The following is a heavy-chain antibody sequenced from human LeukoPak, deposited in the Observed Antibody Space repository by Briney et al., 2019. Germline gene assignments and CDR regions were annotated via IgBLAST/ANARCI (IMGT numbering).Heavy chain of an antibody. D-gene: IGHD3-9*01. V-gene: IGHV3-23*01. J-gene: IGHJ6*02. CDR2: ISGSGGST. CDR1: GFTVSSNY. CDR3: TRDLMDYDVSTGLHHYYMDV. Sequence: GGSLRLSCAASGFTVSSNYMSWVRQAPGKGLEWVSGISGSGGSTYYADSVKGRFTISRDNSKNTLYLQMNTLRVEDTAVYYCTRDLMDYDVSTGLHHYYMDVWGQGTTVTVSS.